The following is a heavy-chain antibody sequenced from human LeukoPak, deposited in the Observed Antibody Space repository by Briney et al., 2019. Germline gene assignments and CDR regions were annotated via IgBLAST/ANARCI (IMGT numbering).Heavy chain of an antibody. D-gene: IGHD3-22*01. V-gene: IGHV3-73*01. J-gene: IGHJ3*02. CDR2: IRSKTHTYAT. CDR3: TRHGGRDYYDSSEDAFDI. Sequence: GGSLLLSCAASGFTFSGSAMHWVRQASGKGLEWVGRIRSKTHTYATAYAASVKGSFTISRDDSKNTAYLQMNSLKTEDTAVYYCTRHGGRDYYDSSEDAFDIWGQGTMVTVSS. CDR1: GFTFSGSA.